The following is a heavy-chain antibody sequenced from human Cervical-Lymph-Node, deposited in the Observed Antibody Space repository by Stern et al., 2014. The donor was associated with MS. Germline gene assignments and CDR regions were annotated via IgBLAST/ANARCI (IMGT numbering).Heavy chain of an antibody. CDR2: IDWDDNK. CDR1: GFSLSTSGMC. Sequence: QVTLKESSPALVKPTQTLTLTCSFSGFSLSTSGMCVSWIRQPPGKALEWLALIDWDDNKYYSTSLKTRLIISRDTSKNQVVLTLTNMDPVDTATYFCARTSAVTTDFDYWGQGILVTVSS. V-gene: IGHV2-70*01. J-gene: IGHJ4*02. D-gene: IGHD4-17*01. CDR3: ARTSAVTTDFDY.